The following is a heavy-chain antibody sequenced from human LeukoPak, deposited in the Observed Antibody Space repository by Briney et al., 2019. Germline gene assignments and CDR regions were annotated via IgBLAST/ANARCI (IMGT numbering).Heavy chain of an antibody. D-gene: IGHD6-19*01. CDR2: ISYDGSNK. V-gene: IGHV3-30*04. CDR1: GFTFSSYA. Sequence: GGSLRLSCADSGFTFSSYAVHWVRQAPGKGLEWVAAISYDGSNKYHADSVKGRFTISRDNSKNTLYLQMNSLRAEDTAVYYCARPYTGCWSIPFGDWGQGTLVTVSS. CDR3: ARPYTGCWSIPFGD. J-gene: IGHJ4*02.